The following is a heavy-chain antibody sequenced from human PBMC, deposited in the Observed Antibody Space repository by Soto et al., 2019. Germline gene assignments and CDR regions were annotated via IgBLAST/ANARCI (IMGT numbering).Heavy chain of an antibody. J-gene: IGHJ4*02. CDR2: ISAYNANA. CDR1: GYTFRNFG. Sequence: QIQLLQSGAEAKKPGASVKVTCKASGYTFRNFGISWVRQAPGQGLEWMGWISAYNANANYAQKFQGRLTTTADTSTSIAYIEVRSLRSADTALYYSTRENSYFDYWRQGALVNVSA. CDR3: TRENSYFDY. V-gene: IGHV1-18*01.